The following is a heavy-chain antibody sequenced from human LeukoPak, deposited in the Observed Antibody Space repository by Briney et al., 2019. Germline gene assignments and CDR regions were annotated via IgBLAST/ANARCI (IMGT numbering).Heavy chain of an antibody. CDR3: AKTTTGYSSGRFPGWPVDY. J-gene: IGHJ4*02. D-gene: IGHD6-19*01. CDR2: ISGSGGTT. Sequence: GGSLRLSCAASGFTFSSYAMSWVRQAPGKGLEWVSAISGSGGTTYYADSVKGRFTISRDNSKNTLYLQMNSLRAEDTAVYYCAKTTTGYSSGRFPGWPVDYWGQGTLVTVSS. V-gene: IGHV3-23*01. CDR1: GFTFSSYA.